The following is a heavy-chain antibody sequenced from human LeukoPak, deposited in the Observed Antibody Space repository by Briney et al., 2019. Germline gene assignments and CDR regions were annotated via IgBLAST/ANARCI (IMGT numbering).Heavy chain of an antibody. V-gene: IGHV3-53*01. Sequence: GGSLRLSCAASGFTVSSNYMSWVGQAPGKGLEWVSVIYSDGSAYYPDSVKGRLTISRDNSKNTLYLQMNSLRADDTAVYFCAGGSLVWQFDYWGQGTLVAVSS. CDR2: IYSDGSA. J-gene: IGHJ4*02. CDR1: GFTVSSNY. CDR3: AGGSLVWQFDY. D-gene: IGHD2-8*01.